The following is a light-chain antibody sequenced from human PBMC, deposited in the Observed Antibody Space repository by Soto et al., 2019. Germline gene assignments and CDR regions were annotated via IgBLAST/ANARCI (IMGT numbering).Light chain of an antibody. CDR1: QSISNN. CDR2: SAS. V-gene: IGKV3-15*01. CDR3: QQYNEWPLT. Sequence: EIVMTQSPATLSVSPGERATLSCRASQSISNNLAWYQQKPGQAPRLLIYSASTRATGIPARFSGSASGTEFTLSISSLQSEDFAVYYCQQYNEWPLTFGGGTKVE. J-gene: IGKJ4*01.